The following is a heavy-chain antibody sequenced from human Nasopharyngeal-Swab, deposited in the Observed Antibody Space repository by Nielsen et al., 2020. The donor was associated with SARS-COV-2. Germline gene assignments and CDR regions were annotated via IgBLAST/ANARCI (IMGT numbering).Heavy chain of an antibody. D-gene: IGHD2-21*01. V-gene: IGHV4-59*01. J-gene: IGHJ4*02. CDR3: ARLGYGDFPSLY. CDR1: GFTFSSYA. Sequence: ESLKISCAASGFTFSSYAMSWVRQAPGKGLEWIGYIAYSGSTSYISSLKSRLTISVDRSENQFSLRLSSVTAADTAVYYCARLGYGDFPSLYWGQGGLVTVSS. CDR2: IAYSGST.